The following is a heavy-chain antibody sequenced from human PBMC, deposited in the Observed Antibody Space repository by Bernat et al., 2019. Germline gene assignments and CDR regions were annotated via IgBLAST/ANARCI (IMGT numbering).Heavy chain of an antibody. Sequence: QVQLQQWGAGLLKPSETLSLTCAVYDGSFSGSYWSWIRQPPGKGLEWIGEIYHSGRINYNPSLKSRATISADTSKIQFSRRLSSVTAADTAVYYCARGHYSTSGSYTVSFYFYGMDVWGQGTTVTVSS. CDR2: IYHSGRI. J-gene: IGHJ6*02. D-gene: IGHD3-10*01. V-gene: IGHV4-34*01. CDR1: DGSFSGSY. CDR3: ARGHYSTSGSYTVSFYFYGMDV.